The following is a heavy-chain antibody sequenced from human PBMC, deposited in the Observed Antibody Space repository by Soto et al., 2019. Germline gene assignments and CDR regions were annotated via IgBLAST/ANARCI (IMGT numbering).Heavy chain of an antibody. CDR2: ISGSGSTT. Sequence: EVQLLESGGGLVQPGGSLSLSCVASGFTFSSYAMSWVRQAPGKGLEWVSSISGSGSTTYYVDSVKGRFTTARDNAKNTLHVQMNSPSAGDTAVYYCANDGWVGDTVSPRPYWGQGTLVTVSS. CDR3: ANDGWVGDTVSPRPY. J-gene: IGHJ4*02. D-gene: IGHD6-19*01. CDR1: GFTFSSYA. V-gene: IGHV3-23*01.